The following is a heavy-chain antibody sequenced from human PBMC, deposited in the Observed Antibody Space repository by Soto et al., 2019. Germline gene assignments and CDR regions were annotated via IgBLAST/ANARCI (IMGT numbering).Heavy chain of an antibody. D-gene: IGHD3-10*01. CDR3: ARVNYYGSGSYYNPKYYFDY. CDR2: MNPNSGNT. CDR1: GYTFTSYD. J-gene: IGHJ4*02. Sequence: QVQLVQSGAEVKKTGASVKVSCKASGYTFTSYDINWVRQATGQGLEWMGWMNPNSGNTGYAQKFQGRVTMTRNTSISTAYMELSSLRSEDTAVNYCARVNYYGSGSYYNPKYYFDYWGQGTLVTVSS. V-gene: IGHV1-8*01.